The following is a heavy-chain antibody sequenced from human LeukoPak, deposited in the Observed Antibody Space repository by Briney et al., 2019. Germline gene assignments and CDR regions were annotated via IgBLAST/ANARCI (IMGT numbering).Heavy chain of an antibody. V-gene: IGHV1-18*01. CDR2: IGASRGNT. Sequence: ASVKVSCKASGYTFTNYAISWVRQAPGQGLEWMGWIGASRGNTDYTEKLQGRVTMTTDTSTSTAYMELRSLRSDDTAVYYCARGFCSDTSCYKFFWFDPWGQGTLVTVSS. J-gene: IGHJ5*02. D-gene: IGHD2-2*02. CDR1: GYTFTNYA. CDR3: ARGFCSDTSCYKFFWFDP.